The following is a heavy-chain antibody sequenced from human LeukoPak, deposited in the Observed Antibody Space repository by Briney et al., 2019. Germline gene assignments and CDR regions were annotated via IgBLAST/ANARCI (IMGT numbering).Heavy chain of an antibody. CDR3: ATFRAYYYYYYMDV. Sequence: GGSLRLSCAASGFTFSSYAMSWVRQAPGKGLEWVSAISGSGGGTYYADSVKGRFTISRDNSKNTLYLQMNSLRAEDTAVYYCATFRAYYYYYYMDVWGKGTTVTVSS. CDR2: ISGSGGGT. J-gene: IGHJ6*03. D-gene: IGHD3-10*01. CDR1: GFTFSSYA. V-gene: IGHV3-23*01.